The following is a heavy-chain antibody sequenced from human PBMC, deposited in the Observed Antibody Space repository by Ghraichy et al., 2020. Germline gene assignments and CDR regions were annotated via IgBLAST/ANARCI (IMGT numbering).Heavy chain of an antibody. V-gene: IGHV3-21*01. J-gene: IGHJ4*02. Sequence: GGSLRLSCAASGFTFSSYSMNWVRQAPGKGLEWVSSISSSSSYIYYADSVKGRFTISRDNAKNSLYLQMNSLRAEDTAVYYCARDRDSSWSDFDYWGQGTLVTVSS. CDR1: GFTFSSYS. CDR3: ARDRDSSWSDFDY. CDR2: ISSSSSYI. D-gene: IGHD6-6*01.